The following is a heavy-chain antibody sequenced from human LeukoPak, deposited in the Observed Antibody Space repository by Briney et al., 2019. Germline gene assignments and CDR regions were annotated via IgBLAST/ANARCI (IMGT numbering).Heavy chain of an antibody. CDR3: VREGAQTSFDS. D-gene: IGHD3-16*01. CDR1: GGSIRSSSHY. CDR2: IYHSGTT. Sequence: SETLSLTCTVSGGSIRSSSHYWGWIRQPPGEGLEWIGIIYHSGTTYYNASLKSRVTISVDTSKNQFSLKLSSVTAADTAVYYCVREGAQTSFDSWGQRALVAVSS. V-gene: IGHV4-39*07. J-gene: IGHJ4*02.